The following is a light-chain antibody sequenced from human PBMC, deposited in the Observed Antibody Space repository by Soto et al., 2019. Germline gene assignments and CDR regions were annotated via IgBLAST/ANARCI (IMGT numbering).Light chain of an antibody. CDR3: QQSYTAPHT. CDR2: GAS. CDR1: RSISNY. Sequence: DIQMTQSPSSLSASVGDAVSLTCRASRSISNYLNWYQQKPGRAPKLLISGASSLQRGVPSRFSGSGSGTTFTLTITSLQPDDFAIYFCQQSYTAPHTFGPGTKVEIK. V-gene: IGKV1-39*01. J-gene: IGKJ3*01.